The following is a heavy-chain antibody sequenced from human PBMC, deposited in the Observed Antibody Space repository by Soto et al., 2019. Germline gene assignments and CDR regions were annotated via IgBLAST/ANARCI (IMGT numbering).Heavy chain of an antibody. CDR1: GGTFSSYT. D-gene: IGHD2-2*01. Sequence: QVQLVQSGAEVKKPGSSVKVYCKASGGTFSSYTISWVRQAPGQGLEWMGRIIPILGIANYAQKFQGRVTITADKSTSTAYMELSSLRSEDTAVYYCARDQSPLLVGVDYWGQGTLVTVSS. CDR3: ARDQSPLLVGVDY. J-gene: IGHJ4*02. CDR2: IIPILGIA. V-gene: IGHV1-69*08.